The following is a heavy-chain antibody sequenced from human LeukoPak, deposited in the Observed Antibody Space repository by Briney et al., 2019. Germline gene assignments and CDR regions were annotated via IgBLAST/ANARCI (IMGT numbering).Heavy chain of an antibody. V-gene: IGHV1-2*02. CDR1: GYTSTGYY. CDR2: INPNSGGT. J-gene: IGHJ4*02. D-gene: IGHD2-8*01. Sequence: GASVKVSCKASGYTSTGYYMHWVRQAPGQGLEWMGWINPNSGGTNYAQKFQGRVTMTRDTSISTAYMELSRLRSDDTAVYYCASLDCTNGVCLDYFDYWGQGTLVTVSS. CDR3: ASLDCTNGVCLDYFDY.